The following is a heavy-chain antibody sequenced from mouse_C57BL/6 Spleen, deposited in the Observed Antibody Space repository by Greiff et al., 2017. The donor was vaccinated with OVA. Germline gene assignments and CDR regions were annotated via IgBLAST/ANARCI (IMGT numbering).Heavy chain of an antibody. J-gene: IGHJ2*01. CDR2: ISYDGSN. D-gene: IGHD2-1*01. Sequence: EESGPGLVKPSQSLSLTCSVTGYSITSGYYWNWIRQFPGNKLEWMGYISYDGSNNYNPSLKNRISITRDTSKNQFFLKLNSVTTEDTATYYCARDAGNYPEYFDYWGQGTTLTVSS. CDR3: ARDAGNYPEYFDY. V-gene: IGHV3-6*01. CDR1: GYSITSGYY.